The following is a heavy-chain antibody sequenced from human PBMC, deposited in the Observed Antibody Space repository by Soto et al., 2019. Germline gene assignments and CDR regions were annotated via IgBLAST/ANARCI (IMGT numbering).Heavy chain of an antibody. CDR1: GGSISSYY. D-gene: IGHD3-10*01. J-gene: IGHJ6*02. V-gene: IGHV4-59*12. CDR2: IYYSGST. CDR3: ARGDYYYGSGSYYDYYYYYGMDV. Sequence: SETLSLTCTVSGGSISSYYWSWIRQPPGKGLEWIGYIYYSGSTNYNPSLKSRVTISVDTSKNQFSLKLSSVTAADTAVYYCARGDYYYGSGSYYDYYYYYGMDVWGQGTTVTVSS.